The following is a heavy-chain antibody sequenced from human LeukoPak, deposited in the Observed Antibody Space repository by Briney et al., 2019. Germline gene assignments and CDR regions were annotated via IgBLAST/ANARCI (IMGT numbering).Heavy chain of an antibody. J-gene: IGHJ3*02. Sequence: PSETLSLTCAVSGGSISSGGYSWSWIRQPPGKGLEWIGYIYHSGSTYYNPSLKSRVTISVDRSKNQFSLELSSVTAADTAVYYCARHPVVPAAIGAFDIWGQGTMVTVSS. CDR2: IYHSGST. CDR1: GGSISSGGYS. D-gene: IGHD2-2*01. V-gene: IGHV4-30-2*01. CDR3: ARHPVVPAAIGAFDI.